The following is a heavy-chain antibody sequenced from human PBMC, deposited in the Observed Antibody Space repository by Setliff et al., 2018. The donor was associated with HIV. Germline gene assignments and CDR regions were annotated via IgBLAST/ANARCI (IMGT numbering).Heavy chain of an antibody. D-gene: IGHD1-26*01. V-gene: IGHV4-31*03. CDR2: INNSGRI. J-gene: IGHJ5*02. CDR3: ARGELLPGWFDP. Sequence: PSETLSLTCTVSGGSISRGAYYWSWIRQHPGKGLEWIAYINNSGRIYYNPSLKSRVTISVDTSMDQFSLKLSSVTAADTAVYYCARGELLPGWFDPWGQGTLVTVSS. CDR1: GGSISRGAYY.